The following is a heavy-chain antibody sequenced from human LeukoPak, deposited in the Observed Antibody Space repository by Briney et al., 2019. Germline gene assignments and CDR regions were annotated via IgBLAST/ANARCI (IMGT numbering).Heavy chain of an antibody. CDR1: GDSVSGYY. J-gene: IGHJ6*03. D-gene: IGHD3-22*01. CDR3: ARGLRDEERHYGYYYMDV. Sequence: SETLSLTCTVSGDSVSGYYGSWIRQPPGKGLEWIGYFYTRANTNYNPSLKSRVTMSVDTSKTQFPLKLTSVPAADTAVYYCARGLRDEERHYGYYYMDVWGKGNTVTVSS. CDR2: FYTRANT. V-gene: IGHV4-4*09.